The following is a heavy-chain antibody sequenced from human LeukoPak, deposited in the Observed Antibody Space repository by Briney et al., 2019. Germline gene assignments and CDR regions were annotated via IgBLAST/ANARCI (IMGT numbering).Heavy chain of an antibody. D-gene: IGHD3-3*01. CDR2: IYYSGST. J-gene: IGHJ5*02. CDR3: ARHALGDFLSGYPPNWFDP. Sequence: SETLSLTCTVSGGSISSYYWSWIRQPPGKGLEWIGYIYYSGSTNYNPSLKSRVTRSVDTSKNQFSLKLSSVTAADTAVYYCARHALGDFLSGYPPNWFDPWGQGTLVTVSS. V-gene: IGHV4-59*08. CDR1: GGSISSYY.